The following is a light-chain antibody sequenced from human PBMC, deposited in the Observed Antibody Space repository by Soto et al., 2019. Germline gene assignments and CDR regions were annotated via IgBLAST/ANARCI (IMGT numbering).Light chain of an antibody. J-gene: IGKJ1*01. CDR3: QHYGSSRT. Sequence: EIVLTQSPGTLSLSPGERATLSCRASQGVSSNSLAWYQQKSGQAPRLLLYGTSSRATGIPERFSGSGSGTDFTLTISRLEPEDFAVYYCQHYGSSRTFGQGTKVDIK. CDR2: GTS. CDR1: QGVSSNS. V-gene: IGKV3-20*01.